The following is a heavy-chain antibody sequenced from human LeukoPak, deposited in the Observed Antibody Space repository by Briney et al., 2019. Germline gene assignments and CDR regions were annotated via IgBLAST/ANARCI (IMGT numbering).Heavy chain of an antibody. Sequence: GGSLRLSCAASGFTFSSYGISWVRQAPGKGREWVSAISGSGGSTYYADSVKGRFTTSRDNSKNTVYLQMNSLRAEDTAVYYCAKDNTYAFYFYMDVWGKGTTVTVSS. CDR1: GFTFSSYG. CDR2: ISGSGGST. J-gene: IGHJ6*03. V-gene: IGHV3-23*01. D-gene: IGHD2-2*01. CDR3: AKDNTYAFYFYMDV.